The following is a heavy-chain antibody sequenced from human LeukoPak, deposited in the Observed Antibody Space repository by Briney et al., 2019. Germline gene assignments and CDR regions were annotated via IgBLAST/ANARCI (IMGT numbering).Heavy chain of an antibody. CDR3: ARHKGASLFRGIIFDY. V-gene: IGHV3-30*03. CDR2: ISVDGSNK. D-gene: IGHD3-10*01. J-gene: IGHJ4*02. Sequence: GGSLRLSCAASGFTFSSYSMNWVRQAPGKGLEWVAVISVDGSNKYYADSVKGRFTISRDNSKNTLYLEMNSLKAEDTTVYYCARHKGASLFRGIIFDYWGQGTLVTVSS. CDR1: GFTFSSYS.